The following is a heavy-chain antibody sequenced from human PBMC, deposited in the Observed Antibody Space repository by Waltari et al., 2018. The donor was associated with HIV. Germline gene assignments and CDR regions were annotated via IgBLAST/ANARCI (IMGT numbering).Heavy chain of an antibody. CDR1: GDAIKNAD. CDR2: ISYSGST. D-gene: IGHD3-10*01. V-gene: IGHV4-59*01. CDR3: ARGRRWLQFHGHYYFDY. Sequence: QVQLQESGPGLVKPSETMSLACNGSGDAIKNADWTWIRQPPGKELEWIGYISYSGSTKYGPLKSRVTLSMVSSKNQFSLKLRSVTAADTAVYFCARGRRWLQFHGHYYFDYWGQGTLVTVSS. J-gene: IGHJ4*02.